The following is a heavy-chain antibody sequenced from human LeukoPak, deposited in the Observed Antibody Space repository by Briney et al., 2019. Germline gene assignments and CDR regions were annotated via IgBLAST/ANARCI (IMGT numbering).Heavy chain of an antibody. CDR2: ISSSSTTI. CDR3: AAIGALRLDY. J-gene: IGHJ4*02. V-gene: IGHV3-48*04. Sequence: PGGSLRLSCAASGFSLNTYSMNWVRQAPGKGLEWVSYISSSSTTIYYADSVKGRFTISRDNAKNTLYLQMNSLRAEDTAVYYCAAIGALRLDYWGQGTLVTVSS. CDR1: GFSLNTYS.